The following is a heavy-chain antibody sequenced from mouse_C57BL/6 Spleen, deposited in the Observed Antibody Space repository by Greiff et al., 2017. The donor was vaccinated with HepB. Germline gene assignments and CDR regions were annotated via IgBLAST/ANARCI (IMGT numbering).Heavy chain of an antibody. CDR1: GFTFSSYA. J-gene: IGHJ4*01. CDR2: ISDGGSYT. Sequence: EVKLMESGGGLVKPGGSLKLSCAASGFTFSSYAMSWVRQTPEKRLEWVATISDGGSYTYYPDNVKGRFTISRDNAKNNLYLQMSHLKSEDTAMYYCARGGDSSGHYAMDYWGQGTSVTVSS. CDR3: ARGGDSSGHYAMDY. D-gene: IGHD3-2*02. V-gene: IGHV5-4*03.